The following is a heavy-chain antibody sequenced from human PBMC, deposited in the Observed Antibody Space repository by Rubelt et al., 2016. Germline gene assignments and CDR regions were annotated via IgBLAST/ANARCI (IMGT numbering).Heavy chain of an antibody. CDR2: INHSGST. V-gene: IGHV4-34*01. CDR1: GGSFSGYY. J-gene: IGHJ3*02. CDR3: AGGSSEWLMDAFDI. D-gene: IGHD6-19*01. Sequence: QVQLQQWGAGLLKPSETLSLTCAVYGGSFSGYYWRWIRQPPGKGLEWIGEINHSGSTNYNPSLKSRVTVSEGPSKNRWCLRLSSVTVADTAVYYCAGGSSEWLMDAFDIWGQGTMVTVSS.